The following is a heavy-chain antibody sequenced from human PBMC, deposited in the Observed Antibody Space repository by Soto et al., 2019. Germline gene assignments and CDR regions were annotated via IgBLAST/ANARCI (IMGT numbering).Heavy chain of an antibody. CDR3: ARDGSVTTPDWYFDL. CDR1: GFTFSSYA. CDR2: ISSSSSYI. D-gene: IGHD4-17*01. J-gene: IGHJ2*01. Sequence: GGSLRLSCAASGFTFSSYAMSWVRQAPGKGLEWVSSISSSSSYIYYADSVKGRFTISRDNAKNSLYLQMNSLRAEDTAVYYCARDGSVTTPDWYFDLWGRGTLVPVSS. V-gene: IGHV3-21*01.